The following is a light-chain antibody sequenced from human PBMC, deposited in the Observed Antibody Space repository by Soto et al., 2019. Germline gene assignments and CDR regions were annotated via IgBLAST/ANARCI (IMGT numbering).Light chain of an antibody. Sequence: EIVVTQSPALLSVSPGERVTLSCRASQSVISSIAWYQQKLRQAPRLLIYGASTRATGIPARFSGSGSGTEFFLTISSLQSEDFAMYYCQHYNNWLGTFGGGTKVEIK. V-gene: IGKV3-15*01. CDR3: QHYNNWLGT. CDR1: QSVISS. J-gene: IGKJ4*01. CDR2: GAS.